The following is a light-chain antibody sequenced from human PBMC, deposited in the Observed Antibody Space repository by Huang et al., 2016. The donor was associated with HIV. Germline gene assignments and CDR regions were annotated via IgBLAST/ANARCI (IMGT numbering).Light chain of an antibody. CDR2: KAS. CDR1: QSIGSW. CDR3: QQYSSYPRM. Sequence: DIQMTQSPSTLSASVGDRVTITCRASQSIGSWLAWYQQKPGHAPKFLIYKASSLESGVPSRFSGSGSGTEFTLTISSLQPDDFATYYCQQYSSYPRMFGQGTKVEIK. J-gene: IGKJ1*01. V-gene: IGKV1-5*03.